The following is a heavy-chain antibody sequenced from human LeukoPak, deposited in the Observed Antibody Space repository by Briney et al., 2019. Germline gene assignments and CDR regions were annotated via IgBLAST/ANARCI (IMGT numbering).Heavy chain of an antibody. D-gene: IGHD3-22*01. CDR1: GGSVSSGSYY. CDR3: ARVSITMIFNY. CDR2: YLYGGST. Sequence: SETLSLTCTVSGGSVSSGSYYWSWIRQPPGKGLAWIGYYLYGGSTSYNPSLKSRVTISVDTSKNQVSLKLSSVTAADTAVYYCARVSITMIFNYWGQGTLVTVSS. J-gene: IGHJ4*02. V-gene: IGHV4-61*01.